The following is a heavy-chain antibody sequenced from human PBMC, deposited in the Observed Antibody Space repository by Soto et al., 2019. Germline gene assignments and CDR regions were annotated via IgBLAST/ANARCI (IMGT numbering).Heavy chain of an antibody. CDR1: GYSFTTYW. CDR3: ARRAIRGQRRGGDWFDP. D-gene: IGHD3-10*01. J-gene: IGHJ5*02. Sequence: GESLKISCTASGYSFTTYWISWVRQMPGKGLEWMGRIDPSDSHANYSPSFQGHVIMSVDKSINTAYLQWTGLKTSDTAIYFCARRAIRGQRRGGDWFDPWGQGSLVTVS. CDR2: IDPSDSHA. V-gene: IGHV5-10-1*01.